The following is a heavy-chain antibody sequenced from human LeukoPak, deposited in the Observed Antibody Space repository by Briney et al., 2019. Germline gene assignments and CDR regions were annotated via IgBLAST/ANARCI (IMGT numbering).Heavy chain of an antibody. D-gene: IGHD3-10*01. CDR1: GGSINSYY. CDR2: IYHSGST. V-gene: IGHV4-38-2*02. J-gene: IGHJ4*02. Sequence: SETLSLTCTVSGGSINSYYWGWIRQPPGKGLEWIGSIYHSGSTYYNPSLKSRVTISVDTSKNQFSLKLSSVTAADTAVYYCARLSGDQYGTPYSFDYWGQGTLVTVSS. CDR3: ARLSGDQYGTPYSFDY.